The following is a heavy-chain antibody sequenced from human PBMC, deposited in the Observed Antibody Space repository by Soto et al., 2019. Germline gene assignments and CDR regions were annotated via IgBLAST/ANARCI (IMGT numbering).Heavy chain of an antibody. V-gene: IGHV3-23*01. J-gene: IGHJ5*01. Sequence: EVQLLESGGGFIQPGGSLRLSCAASGFTPSSSDMSWVRQGPGKGLEWVSTIDGADRITYYADSVKGRFTISRDNSKNTLYLQMESLGADDTAVYYSVKNSGWFHSWGQGALVTVSS. CDR2: IDGADRIT. CDR3: VKNSGWFHS. D-gene: IGHD3-10*01. CDR1: GFTPSSSD.